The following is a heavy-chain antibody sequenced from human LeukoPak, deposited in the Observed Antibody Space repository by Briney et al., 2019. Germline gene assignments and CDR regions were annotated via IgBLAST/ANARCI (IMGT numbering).Heavy chain of an antibody. V-gene: IGHV3-53*01. D-gene: IGHD3-22*01. J-gene: IGHJ1*01. Sequence: GGSLRLSCAASGFTVSSNYMSWVRQAPGKGLEWVSVIYSGGSTYYADSVKGRFTISRDNAKNSLYLQMNSLRAEDTAVYYCARASPNYYDSSGYYEPTEYFQHWGQGTLVTVSS. CDR1: GFTVSSNY. CDR3: ARASPNYYDSSGYYEPTEYFQH. CDR2: IYSGGST.